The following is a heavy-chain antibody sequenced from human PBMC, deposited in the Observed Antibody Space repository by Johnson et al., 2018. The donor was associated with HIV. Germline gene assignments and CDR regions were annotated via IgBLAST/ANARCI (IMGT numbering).Heavy chain of an antibody. J-gene: IGHJ3*02. CDR3: ASPSSGYSGVKAFDI. D-gene: IGHD3-22*01. CDR2: ISSSGSTI. CDR1: GFTFSSYA. V-gene: IGHV3-48*03. Sequence: EVQLVESGGGLVQSGGSLRLSCAASGFTFSSYAMHWVRQAPGKGLEYVSAISSSGSTIYYADSVKGRFTISRDNAKNSLYLQMNSLRAEDTAVYYCASPSSGYSGVKAFDIWGHGTMVTVSS.